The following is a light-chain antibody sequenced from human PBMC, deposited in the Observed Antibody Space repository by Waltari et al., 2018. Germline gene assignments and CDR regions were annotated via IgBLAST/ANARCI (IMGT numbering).Light chain of an antibody. J-gene: IGKJ4*01. CDR2: DAS. CDR3: QQRYNWPLT. Sequence: EIVLTQSPATLSLSPGQRATLSCRASQSVSSYLAWYPKKPGQAPRLLIYDASNRATGIPARFSGSGSGTDFTLTISSLEPGDFAVYYCQQRYNWPLTFGGGTKVKIK. CDR1: QSVSSY. V-gene: IGKV3-11*01.